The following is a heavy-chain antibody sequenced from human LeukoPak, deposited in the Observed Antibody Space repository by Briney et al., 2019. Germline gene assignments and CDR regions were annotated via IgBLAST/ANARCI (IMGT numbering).Heavy chain of an antibody. CDR1: GFTFSSYA. CDR3: AKHYDFWSGYLDC. CDR2: ISGGGGTT. Sequence: GGSLRLSCAASGFTFSSYAMSWVRQAPGKGLEWVSAISGGGGTTYYADSVRGRFTISRDNSKNTLYLQMNSLRAEDTAVYYCAKHYDFWSGYLDCWGQGTLVTVSS. V-gene: IGHV3-23*01. D-gene: IGHD3-3*01. J-gene: IGHJ4*02.